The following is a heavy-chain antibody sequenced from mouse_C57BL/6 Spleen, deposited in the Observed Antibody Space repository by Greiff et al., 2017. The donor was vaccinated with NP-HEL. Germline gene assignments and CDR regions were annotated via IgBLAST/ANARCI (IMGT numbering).Heavy chain of an antibody. CDR3: ARNKNYGSSYWFAY. CDR2: IWSGGST. J-gene: IGHJ3*01. CDR1: GFSLTSYG. V-gene: IGHV2-2*01. Sequence: VKLMESGPGLVQPSQSLSITCTVSGFSLTSYGVHWVRQSPGKGLEWLGVIWSGGSTDYNAAFISRLSISKDNSKSQVFFKMNSLQADDTAIYYCARNKNYGSSYWFAYWGQGTLVTVSA. D-gene: IGHD1-1*01.